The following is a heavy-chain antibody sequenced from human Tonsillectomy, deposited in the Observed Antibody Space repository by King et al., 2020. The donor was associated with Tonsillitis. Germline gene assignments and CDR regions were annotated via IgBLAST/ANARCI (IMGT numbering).Heavy chain of an antibody. V-gene: IGHV1-46*01. Sequence: QLVQSGAEVKKPGASVKVSCKASGFTFTSYYFHWVRQAPGQGLEWMGVIYPSGGGTNYAQNFQGRVTMTRDTSTSTLYMALRGLRTEDPAVYFCARVDYGGNSPYGPWGQGTLVTVSS. CDR1: GFTFTSYY. J-gene: IGHJ5*02. D-gene: IGHD4-23*01. CDR2: IYPSGGGT. CDR3: ARVDYGGNSPYGP.